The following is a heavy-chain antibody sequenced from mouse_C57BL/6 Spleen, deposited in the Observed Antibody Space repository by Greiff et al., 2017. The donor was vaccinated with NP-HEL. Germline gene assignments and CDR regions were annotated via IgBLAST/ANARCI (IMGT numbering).Heavy chain of an antibody. CDR3: ARRHVRLYFDY. CDR2: IYPGDGAT. Sequence: QVHVKQSGAELVKPGASLTISCKASGYAFSSYWMNWVKQRPGKGLEWIGQIYPGDGATNYNGKFKGKATLTEDNSSSTAYMQLSSLTSEDSAVDFCARRHVRLYFDYWGQGTTLTVAS. CDR1: GYAFSSYW. J-gene: IGHJ2*01. V-gene: IGHV1-80*01. D-gene: IGHD3-2*02.